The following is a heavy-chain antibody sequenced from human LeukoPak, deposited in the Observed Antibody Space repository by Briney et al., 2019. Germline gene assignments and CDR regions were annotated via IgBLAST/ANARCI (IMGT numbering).Heavy chain of an antibody. V-gene: IGHV3-30*02. J-gene: IGHJ3*02. D-gene: IGHD3-22*01. Sequence: GGSLRLSCAASGFTFSSYGMHWVRQAPGRGLEWVAFIRYDGSNKYYADSVKGRFTISRDNSKNTLYLQMNSLRAEDTAVYYCAGDYYDSSGQAGGNGAFDIWGQGTMVTVSS. CDR1: GFTFSSYG. CDR3: AGDYYDSSGQAGGNGAFDI. CDR2: IRYDGSNK.